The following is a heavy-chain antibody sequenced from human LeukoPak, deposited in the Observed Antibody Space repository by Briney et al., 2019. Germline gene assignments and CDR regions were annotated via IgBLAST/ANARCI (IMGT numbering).Heavy chain of an antibody. CDR2: INSDGSST. J-gene: IGHJ4*02. CDR1: GFTLSSYW. D-gene: IGHD3-3*01. V-gene: IGHV3-74*01. Sequence: PGGSLRLSCAASGFTLSSYWMHWVRQAPGKGLVWVSRINSDGSSTSYADSVTGRFTISRDNAKNTLYLQMNSLRAEDTAVYYCARERYDFWSGYFLLWGQGTLVTVSS. CDR3: ARERYDFWSGYFLL.